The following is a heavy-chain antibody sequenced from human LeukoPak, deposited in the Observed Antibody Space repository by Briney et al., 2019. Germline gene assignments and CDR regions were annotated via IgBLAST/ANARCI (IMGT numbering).Heavy chain of an antibody. CDR3: ARGYEYGWFDP. Sequence: ASVKVSCRSSGYTFSDYFVHWVRQAPGQELEWMGWINPKKGDTTYAQNFQGRVTMTRDTSISATYMELNSLRSDDTAVYYCARGYEYGWFDPWGQGTLVTVSS. V-gene: IGHV1-2*02. J-gene: IGHJ5*02. CDR1: GYTFSDYF. CDR2: INPKKGDT. D-gene: IGHD3-16*01.